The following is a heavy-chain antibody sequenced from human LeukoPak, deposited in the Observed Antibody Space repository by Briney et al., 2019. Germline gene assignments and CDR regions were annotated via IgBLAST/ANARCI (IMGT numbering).Heavy chain of an antibody. V-gene: IGHV4-30-4*01. Sequence: PSQTLSLTCTVSGGSISSGDYYWSWIRQPPGKGLEWIGYIYYSGSTYYNPSLKSRVTISVDTSKNQFPLKLSSVTAADTAVYYCARSSQLGWLQPHATYAFDIWGQGTMVTVSS. D-gene: IGHD4-23*01. CDR1: GGSISSGDYY. CDR3: ARSSQLGWLQPHATYAFDI. J-gene: IGHJ3*02. CDR2: IYYSGST.